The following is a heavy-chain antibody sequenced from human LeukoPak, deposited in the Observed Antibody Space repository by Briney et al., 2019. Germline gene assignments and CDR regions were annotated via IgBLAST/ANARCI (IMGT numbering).Heavy chain of an antibody. V-gene: IGHV3-48*03. CDR3: ARGYDILTNAFDY. CDR2: INRSGNII. D-gene: IGHD3-9*01. J-gene: IGHJ4*02. Sequence: GGSLRLSCAASGFTFSSYEVNWVRQAPGKGLEWVSHINRSGNIIYYADSVKGRFTTSRDNAKNSLYLQMNSLRAEDTAVYYCARGYDILTNAFDYWGQGTLVTVSS. CDR1: GFTFSSYE.